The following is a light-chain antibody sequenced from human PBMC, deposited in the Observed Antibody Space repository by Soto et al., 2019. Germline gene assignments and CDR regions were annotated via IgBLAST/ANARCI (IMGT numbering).Light chain of an antibody. CDR2: DVS. V-gene: IGLV2-11*01. CDR1: SSDVGDYNS. CDR3: CSYVGGYSYV. Sequence: QSALTQPRSVSGSPGQSVTVSCIGTSSDVGDYNSVSWYQQHPGKAPKLMTYDVSKRPSGVPDRFSGSKSGNTAFLTISGLQAEDEADYYCCSYVGGYSYVFGIGTKLTVL. J-gene: IGLJ1*01.